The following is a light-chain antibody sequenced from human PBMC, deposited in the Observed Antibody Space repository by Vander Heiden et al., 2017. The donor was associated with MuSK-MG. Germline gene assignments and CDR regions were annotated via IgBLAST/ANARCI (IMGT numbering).Light chain of an antibody. V-gene: IGLV2-14*01. J-gene: IGLJ1*01. CDR1: SSDVGGYNY. Sequence: QSALTQPASVSGSPGQSITISCTGTSSDVGGYNYVSWYQQHPGKAPKLMIYDVNIRPSGVSNRFSGSKSGNTASLTISGLQAEDEADYYCGSYTRISTLNHVFGTGTKVTVL. CDR3: GSYTRISTLNHV. CDR2: DVN.